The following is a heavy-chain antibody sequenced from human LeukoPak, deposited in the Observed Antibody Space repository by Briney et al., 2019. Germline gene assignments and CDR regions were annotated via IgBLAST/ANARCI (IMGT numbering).Heavy chain of an antibody. Sequence: GGSLRLSCAASGFTFSSYAMHWVRQAPGKGLEWVAVISYDGSNKYYADSVKGRFTISRDNSKNTLYLQMNSLRAEDTAVYYCARAGRGGLGENNYFDYWGQGTLVTVSS. D-gene: IGHD3-10*01. CDR3: ARAGRGGLGENNYFDY. J-gene: IGHJ4*02. V-gene: IGHV3-30-3*01. CDR2: ISYDGSNK. CDR1: GFTFSSYA.